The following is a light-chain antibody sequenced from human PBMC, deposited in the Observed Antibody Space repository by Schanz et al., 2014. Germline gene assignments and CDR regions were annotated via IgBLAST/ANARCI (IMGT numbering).Light chain of an antibody. V-gene: IGKV3-20*01. Sequence: EIVLTQSPGTLSLSSGERATLSCRASQSVGSTYLAWYQQKPGQAPRLLIYGASSRATGIPDRFSGSGSGTEFTLTISSLQSEDFATYYCQQYHSYPITFGGGTKVEIK. CDR2: GAS. J-gene: IGKJ4*01. CDR1: QSVGSTY. CDR3: QQYHSYPIT.